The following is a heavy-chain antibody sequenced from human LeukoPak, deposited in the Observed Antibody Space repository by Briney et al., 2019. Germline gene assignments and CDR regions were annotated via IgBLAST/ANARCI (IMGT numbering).Heavy chain of an antibody. D-gene: IGHD2-2*01. CDR3: ASPHCSSTSCYGHAFDI. CDR2: IYPGDSDT. Sequence: PGEFLKISCNGSGYSFTSYLIGVVRQLRGKGEGVMGIIYPGDSDTRYSPSFQGQVTISADKSISTAYLQWSSLKASDTAMYYCASPHCSSTSCYGHAFDIWGRGTMVTVSS. CDR1: GYSFTSYL. J-gene: IGHJ3*02. V-gene: IGHV5-51*01.